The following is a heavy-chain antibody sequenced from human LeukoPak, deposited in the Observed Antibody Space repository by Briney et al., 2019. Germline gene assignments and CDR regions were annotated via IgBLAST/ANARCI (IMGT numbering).Heavy chain of an antibody. CDR2: ISGSGGST. Sequence: PGGSLRLCCAASGFTFSSYAKRWVRQAPGKGLEWVSAISGSGGSTYYADSVKGRFTISRDNSKNTLYLQMNSLRAEDTAVYYCARRYCSSTTCPVDCWGQGTLVTVSS. CDR1: GFTFSSYA. V-gene: IGHV3-23*01. D-gene: IGHD2-2*01. J-gene: IGHJ4*02. CDR3: ARRYCSSTTCPVDC.